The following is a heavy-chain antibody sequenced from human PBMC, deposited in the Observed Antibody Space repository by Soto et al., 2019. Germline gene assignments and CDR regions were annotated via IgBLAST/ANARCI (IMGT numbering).Heavy chain of an antibody. Sequence: SVKVSCKASGGTFSSYAISWVRQAPGQGLEWMGGIIPIFGTANYAQKFQGRVTITADESTSTAYMELSSLRSEDTAVYYCATGGGYCSGGSCYPTPYYGMDVWGQGXTVTVYS. CDR3: ATGGGYCSGGSCYPTPYYGMDV. D-gene: IGHD2-15*01. V-gene: IGHV1-69*13. CDR2: IIPIFGTA. J-gene: IGHJ6*02. CDR1: GGTFSSYA.